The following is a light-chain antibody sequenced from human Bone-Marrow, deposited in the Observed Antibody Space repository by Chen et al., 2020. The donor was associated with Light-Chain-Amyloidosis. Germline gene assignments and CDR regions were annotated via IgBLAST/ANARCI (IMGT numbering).Light chain of an antibody. CDR3: QSADSSGTYEVI. Sequence: SYELTQPPSVSVSPGQTARSTCSGEDLPKKDAYWYQKKPGQAPVLVIHRATDRPSGNSERFSGSSSGTNAPLTISGVQAEDEADYHCQSADSSGTYEVIFGGGTKLTGL. CDR2: RAT. V-gene: IGLV3-25*03. J-gene: IGLJ2*01. CDR1: DLPKKD.